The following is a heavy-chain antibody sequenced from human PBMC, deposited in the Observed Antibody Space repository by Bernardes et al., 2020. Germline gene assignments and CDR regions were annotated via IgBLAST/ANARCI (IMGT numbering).Heavy chain of an antibody. CDR3: ARNDYSAYEGWYGMDV. D-gene: IGHD3-16*01. CDR1: GFTFSSYA. Sequence: GGSLRLSCAASGFTFSSYAMHWVRQAPGKGLEWVAVISYDGSNKYYADSVKGRFTISRDNSKNTLYLQMNSLRAEDTAVYYCARNDYSAYEGWYGMDVWGKGTTVTVSS. V-gene: IGHV3-30-3*01. J-gene: IGHJ6*04. CDR2: ISYDGSNK.